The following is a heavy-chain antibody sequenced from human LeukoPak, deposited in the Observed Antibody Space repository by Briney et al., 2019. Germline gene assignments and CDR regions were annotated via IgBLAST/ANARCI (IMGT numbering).Heavy chain of an antibody. CDR2: VRSKGDGGTT. CDR3: ARGGYQFEH. V-gene: IGHV3-49*03. D-gene: IGHD3-16*02. Sequence: GGSLGLSCTASGFTFGNYAMSWFRQAPGKGLEWIGSVRSKGDGGTTEYAASVKGRFIISRDDSKSIAYLQMDSLKTEDTAVYYCARGGYQFEHWGQGTLVTVSS. J-gene: IGHJ1*01. CDR1: GFTFGNYA.